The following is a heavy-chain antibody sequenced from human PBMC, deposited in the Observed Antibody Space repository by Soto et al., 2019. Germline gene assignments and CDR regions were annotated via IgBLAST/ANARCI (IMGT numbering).Heavy chain of an antibody. CDR1: GFTFSRYE. CDR2: ISSSSSYI. CDR3: ARGGGRYSYGSFY. Sequence: EVQLVESGGGLVQPGGSLRLSCAGSGFTFSRYEMNWVRQAPGKGLEWVSSISSSSSYIYYADSVKGRFTISRDNAKNSLYLQMNSLRAEDTAVYYCARGGGRYSYGSFYWGQGTLVTVSS. D-gene: IGHD5-18*01. V-gene: IGHV3-48*03. J-gene: IGHJ4*02.